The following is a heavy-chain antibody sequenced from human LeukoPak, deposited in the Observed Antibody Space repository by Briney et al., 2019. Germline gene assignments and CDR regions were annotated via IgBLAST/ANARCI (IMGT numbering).Heavy chain of an antibody. CDR3: AKDLDDY. V-gene: IGHV3-53*01. CDR1: GFTFSSYS. CDR2: IYSGGST. J-gene: IGHJ4*02. Sequence: GGSLRLSCAASGFTFSSYSMSWVRQAPGKGLEWVSVIYSGGSTYYADSVKGRFTISRDNSKNTLYLQMNSLRAEDTAVYYCAKDLDDYWGQGTLVTVSS.